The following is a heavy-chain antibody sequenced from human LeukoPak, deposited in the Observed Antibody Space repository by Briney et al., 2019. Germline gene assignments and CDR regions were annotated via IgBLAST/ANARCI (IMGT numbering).Heavy chain of an antibody. CDR3: AREGTGMMFDY. CDR2: ISGDSSYI. CDR1: GFTFSSYS. J-gene: IGHJ4*02. V-gene: IGHV3-21*01. D-gene: IGHD3/OR15-3a*01. Sequence: GGSLRLSCAASGFTFSSYSMNWVRQAPGKGLEWVSSISGDSSYIYYADSVKGRFTISRDNAKNSLYLQMNSLRAEDTAVYYCAREGTGMMFDYWGQGTLVTVS.